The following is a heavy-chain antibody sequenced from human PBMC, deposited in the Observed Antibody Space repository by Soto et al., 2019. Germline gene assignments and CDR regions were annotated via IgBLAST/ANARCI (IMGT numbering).Heavy chain of an antibody. CDR2: IYWDDDK. J-gene: IGHJ4*02. Sequence: QITLKESGPTLVKPTQTLTLTCTFSGFSLRTSGVGVGWIRQPPGKALEWLAVIYWDDDKRYSPSLKSRLTITKDTSKNQVVLTMTNMDPVDTATYYCAHRRGFGENSNWGQGTLVTVSS. D-gene: IGHD3-10*01. V-gene: IGHV2-5*02. CDR3: AHRRGFGENSN. CDR1: GFSLRTSGVG.